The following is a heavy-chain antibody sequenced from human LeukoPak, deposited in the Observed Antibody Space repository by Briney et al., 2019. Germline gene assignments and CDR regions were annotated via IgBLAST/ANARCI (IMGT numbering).Heavy chain of an antibody. J-gene: IGHJ4*02. D-gene: IGHD6-13*01. CDR3: ARVTSYSSSPFDY. CDR2: ISYDGSNK. Sequence: GRSLRLSCAASGFTFSSYAMHWVRQAPGKGLEWVAVISYDGSNKYYADSVKGRFTISRDNSKNTLYLQMNSLRAEDTAVYYCARVTSYSSSPFDYWGQGTLVTVSS. CDR1: GFTFSSYA. V-gene: IGHV3-30-3*01.